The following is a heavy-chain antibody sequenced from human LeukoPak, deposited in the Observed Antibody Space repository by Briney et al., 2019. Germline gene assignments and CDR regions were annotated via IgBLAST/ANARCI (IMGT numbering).Heavy chain of an antibody. V-gene: IGHV3-23*01. CDR2: ISGSGGST. J-gene: IGHJ3*02. CDR3: AKDLSSGVVPQSDAFDI. CDR1: GFTFSSYA. D-gene: IGHD3-3*01. Sequence: TGGSLRLSCAASGFTFSSYAMSWVRQAPGKGLEWVSAISGSGGSTYYADSVKGRFTISRDNAKNSLYLQMNSLRAEDTALYYCAKDLSSGVVPQSDAFDIWGQGTMVTVSS.